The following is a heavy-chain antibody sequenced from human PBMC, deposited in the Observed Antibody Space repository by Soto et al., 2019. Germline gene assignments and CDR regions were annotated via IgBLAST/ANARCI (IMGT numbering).Heavy chain of an antibody. J-gene: IGHJ4*02. V-gene: IGHV1-18*01. CDR2: ISAYNGNT. Sequence: QVQLVQSGAEVKKPGASVKVSCKASGYTFASYAISWMRQAPGQGLEWMGWISAYNGNTNYAQKLQGRVTMTPDTTTSTAYMELRSLRSHDTAVYYCARDPPPPDYWGQGTLVTVSS. CDR3: ARDPPPPDY. CDR1: GYTFASYA.